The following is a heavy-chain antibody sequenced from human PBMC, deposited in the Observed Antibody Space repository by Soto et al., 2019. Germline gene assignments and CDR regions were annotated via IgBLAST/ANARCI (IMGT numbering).Heavy chain of an antibody. CDR1: GFTFSSYA. V-gene: IGHV3-30-3*01. CDR3: ARGRWVTAYIDY. D-gene: IGHD1-26*01. J-gene: IGHJ4*02. CDR2: ISYDGSNK. Sequence: QVQLVESGGGVVQPGRSLRLSCAASGFTFSSYAMHWVRQAPGKGLEWVAVISYDGSNKYYADSVMGRFTISRDNSKNTLYLQMNSLRAEDQAVYYCARGRWVTAYIDYWVQGTLVPVSS.